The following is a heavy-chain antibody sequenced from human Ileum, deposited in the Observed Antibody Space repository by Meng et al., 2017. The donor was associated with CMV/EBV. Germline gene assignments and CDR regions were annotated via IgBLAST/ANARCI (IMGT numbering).Heavy chain of an antibody. CDR1: GFTFTTYG. V-gene: IGHV3-23*01. Sequence: GGSLRLSCVASGFTFTTYGMTWVRQAPGKGLQWVSTISSGSGKTYYADSVKGRFSISRDNSRNTLYLQMHSLRADDTAVYFCAEGADSDIPVAGLADCWGQGALVTVSS. D-gene: IGHD6-19*01. CDR3: AEGADSDIPVAGLADC. J-gene: IGHJ4*02. CDR2: ISSGSGKT.